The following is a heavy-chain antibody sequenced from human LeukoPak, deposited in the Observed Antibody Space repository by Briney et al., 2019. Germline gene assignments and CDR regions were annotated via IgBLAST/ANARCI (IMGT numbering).Heavy chain of an antibody. CDR2: ISGSGGST. CDR3: AKEARVVRHQPYGPHFDY. CDR1: GFTFSSYG. D-gene: IGHD3-16*01. Sequence: PGGSLRLSCAASGFTFSSYGMSWVRQAPGKGLEWVSAISGSGGSTYYADSVKGRFTISRDNSKNTLYLQMNSLRAEDTAVYYCAKEARVVRHQPYGPHFDYWGQGTLVTVSS. J-gene: IGHJ4*02. V-gene: IGHV3-23*01.